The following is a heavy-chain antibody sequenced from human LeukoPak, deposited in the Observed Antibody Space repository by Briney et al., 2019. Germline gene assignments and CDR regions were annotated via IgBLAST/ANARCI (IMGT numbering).Heavy chain of an antibody. V-gene: IGHV3-9*01. CDR2: ISWNSGSI. CDR1: GFTFDDYA. D-gene: IGHD1-26*01. J-gene: IGHJ4*02. CDR3: AREGYSGTYNDY. Sequence: PGGSLRLSCAASGFTFDDYAMHWVRQAPGKGLERVSGISWNSGSIGYADSVKGRFTISRDNAKNSLYLQMNSLRAEDTAVYYCAREGYSGTYNDYWGQGTLVTVSS.